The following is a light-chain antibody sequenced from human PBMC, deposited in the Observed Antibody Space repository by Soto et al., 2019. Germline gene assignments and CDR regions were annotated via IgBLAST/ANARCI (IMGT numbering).Light chain of an antibody. CDR2: DVS. CDR1: SGDVGGYNY. J-gene: IGLJ1*01. CDR3: SSYTSSNTL. V-gene: IGLV2-14*01. Sequence: QSALTQPASVSGSPGQSITISCTGTSGDVGGYNYVCWYQQHPGKAPKLMIYDVSNRPSGVSNRFSGSKSGNTASLTISGLQAEDEADYYCSSYTSSNTLFGTGTKLTVL.